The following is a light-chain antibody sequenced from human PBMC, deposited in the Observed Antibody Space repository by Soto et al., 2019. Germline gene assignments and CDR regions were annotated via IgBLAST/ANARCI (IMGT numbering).Light chain of an antibody. CDR1: QSVRSN. CDR2: GAS. Sequence: EVVMTQSPATLSVSPGARVPLSCRASQSVRSNLAWYQQNPGQAPRLLIFGASSRATGIPARFSGSGSGTEFNLTISSLQSEDFAVYFCQQYDDWLRLTFGGGTKVDIK. CDR3: QQYDDWLRLT. J-gene: IGKJ4*01. V-gene: IGKV3D-15*01.